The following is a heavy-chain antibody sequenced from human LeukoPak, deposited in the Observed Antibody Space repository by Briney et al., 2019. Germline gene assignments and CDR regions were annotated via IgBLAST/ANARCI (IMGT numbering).Heavy chain of an antibody. Sequence: KPGGSLRLPCAASGFTFNSYSMNWIRQAPGPGLEWVSSITSSSRYIKYSDSVKGRFTISRDNARSSLYLQMNSLRAEDTAVYYCARDSLFYYFDYWGQGTLVTVSS. CDR3: ARDSLFYYFDY. CDR2: ITSSSRYI. J-gene: IGHJ4*02. CDR1: GFTFNSYS. V-gene: IGHV3-21*01.